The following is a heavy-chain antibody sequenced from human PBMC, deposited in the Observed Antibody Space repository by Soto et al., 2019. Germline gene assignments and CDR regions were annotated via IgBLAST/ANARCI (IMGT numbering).Heavy chain of an antibody. CDR2: ISTYNGDT. J-gene: IGHJ4*02. CDR1: GYTFTRSG. Sequence: GASVKVSCKASGYTFTRSGISWVRQAPGQGLEWMGWISTYNGDTNYAQTFQGRVTMTTDTSTSTVHMEVRSLRSDDTAVYYCARYGATTAFDYWGQGTLVTVSS. D-gene: IGHD1-26*01. V-gene: IGHV1-18*01. CDR3: ARYGATTAFDY.